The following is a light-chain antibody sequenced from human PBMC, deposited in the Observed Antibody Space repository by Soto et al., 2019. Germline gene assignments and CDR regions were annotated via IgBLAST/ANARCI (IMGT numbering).Light chain of an antibody. Sequence: EIVLTQSPGTLSLSPGERATLSCRASQSVNSNYLGWYQQKPGQAPRLLIYGASFRATGIPDRFSGSGSGTDFILTISRLEPEDFAVYYCQQYGATPRPFGQGTKVEMK. V-gene: IGKV3-20*01. CDR1: QSVNSNY. J-gene: IGKJ1*01. CDR3: QQYGATPRP. CDR2: GAS.